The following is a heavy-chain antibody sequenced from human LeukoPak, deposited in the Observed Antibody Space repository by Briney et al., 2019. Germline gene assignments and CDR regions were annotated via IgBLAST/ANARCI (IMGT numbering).Heavy chain of an antibody. CDR2: ISGDGTGT. Sequence: GGSLRLSCAASGFTFDDYAMHWVRQAPGMGLEWVSLISGDGTGTYYADSVKGRFTISRDNRKNSLYLQMNSLRTEDTALYYCAKDNFGSGSYFDNWGQGTLVTVSS. CDR1: GFTFDDYA. CDR3: AKDNFGSGSYFDN. J-gene: IGHJ4*02. V-gene: IGHV3-43*02. D-gene: IGHD1-26*01.